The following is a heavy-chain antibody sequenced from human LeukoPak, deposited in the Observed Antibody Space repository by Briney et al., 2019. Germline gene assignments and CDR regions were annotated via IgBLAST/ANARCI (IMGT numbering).Heavy chain of an antibody. Sequence: QPGGSLRLSCAASGFTFSSYWMHWVRQAPGKGLVWVSRINSDGSSTSYADSVKGRFTISRDNAKNTLYLQMSSLRAEDTAVYYCAKDGRYYGSGSYYGDDYWGQGTLVTVSS. V-gene: IGHV3-74*01. CDR3: AKDGRYYGSGSYYGDDY. CDR1: GFTFSSYW. D-gene: IGHD3-10*01. J-gene: IGHJ4*02. CDR2: INSDGSST.